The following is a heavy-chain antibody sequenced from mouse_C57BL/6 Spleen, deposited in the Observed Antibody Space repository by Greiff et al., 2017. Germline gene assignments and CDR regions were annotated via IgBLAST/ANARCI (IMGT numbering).Heavy chain of an antibody. CDR2: INPCSGYT. CDR1: GYTFTSYT. CDR3: AQESRGAWFAY. V-gene: IGHV1-4*01. Sequence: VQLQQSGAELARPGASVKMSCKASGYTFTSYTMHWVKQRPGQGLEWIGYINPCSGYTKYNQKFKDKATLTADKSSSTAYMQLSSLTSEDSAISNCAQESRGAWFAYWGKGTLVTVSA. J-gene: IGHJ3*01. D-gene: IGHD3-3*01.